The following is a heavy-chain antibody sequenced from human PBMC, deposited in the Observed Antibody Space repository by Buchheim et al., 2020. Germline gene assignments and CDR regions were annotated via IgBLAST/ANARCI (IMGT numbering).Heavy chain of an antibody. CDR1: GGSISSSSYY. J-gene: IGHJ2*01. D-gene: IGHD2-15*01. CDR2: IYYSGST. Sequence: QLQLQESGPGLVKPSETLSLTCTVSGGSISSSSYYWGWIRQPPGKGLEWIGSIYYSGSTSYNPSLKSRVTISVDTSKNQFSLKLSSVTTADTAVDYCARKVVVVAATGSFDLWGRGTL. CDR3: ARKVVVVAATGSFDL. V-gene: IGHV4-39*01.